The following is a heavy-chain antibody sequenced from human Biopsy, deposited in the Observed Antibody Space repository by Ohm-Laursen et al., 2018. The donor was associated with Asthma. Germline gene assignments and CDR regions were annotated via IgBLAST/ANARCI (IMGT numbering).Heavy chain of an antibody. CDR2: TNERGVT. CDR1: PGSVSGFF. V-gene: IGHV4-34*01. J-gene: IGHJ6*02. Sequence: SETLSRTCDVYPGSVSGFFWTWIRQSPGKGLEWIGETNERGVTNNNPSLKSRVIISIDTYWNRVSLKLTSVTAADTAVYYCARGPELDVWGQGTTVTVSS. CDR3: ARGPELDV.